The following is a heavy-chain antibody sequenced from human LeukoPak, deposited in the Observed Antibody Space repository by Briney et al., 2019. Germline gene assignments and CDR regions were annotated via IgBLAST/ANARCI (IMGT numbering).Heavy chain of an antibody. D-gene: IGHD5-24*01. CDR1: GYTFTSYG. V-gene: IGHV1-18*01. Sequence: ASVNVSCKASGYTFTSYGISWVRQAPGQGLEWMGWISAYNGNTNYAQKFQGRVTMTRDTSISTAYMELSRLRSDDTAVYYCARDRDGYNYWGQGTLVTVSS. J-gene: IGHJ4*02. CDR3: ARDRDGYNY. CDR2: ISAYNGNT.